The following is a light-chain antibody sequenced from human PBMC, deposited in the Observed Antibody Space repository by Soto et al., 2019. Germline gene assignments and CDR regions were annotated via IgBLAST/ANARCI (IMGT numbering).Light chain of an antibody. V-gene: IGKV3-20*01. Sequence: ELVLTQSPGTLSLSPGERATLSCRASQSVSSSNLAWYQQKPGQAPRLLIYGAASRATGIPDRFSGSGSGADYTLIISRLEPEDFAVYFCKVFGSAPSFGQGTKVDIK. CDR1: QSVSSSN. J-gene: IGKJ1*01. CDR3: KVFGSAPS. CDR2: GAA.